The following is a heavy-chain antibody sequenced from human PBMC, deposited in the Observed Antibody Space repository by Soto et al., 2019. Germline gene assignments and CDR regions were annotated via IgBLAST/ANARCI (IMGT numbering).Heavy chain of an antibody. D-gene: IGHD3-9*01. Sequence: EVQLVESGGGLVKPGGSLRLSCAASGFTFSSYSMNWVRQAPGKGLEWVSSISSSSSYIYYADSVKGRFTISRDNAKNSLYLQMNSRRAEDTAVYYCARDGNDSDSDWQINWFDPWGQGTLVTVSS. CDR1: GFTFSSYS. CDR3: ARDGNDSDSDWQINWFDP. V-gene: IGHV3-21*01. J-gene: IGHJ5*02. CDR2: ISSSSSYI.